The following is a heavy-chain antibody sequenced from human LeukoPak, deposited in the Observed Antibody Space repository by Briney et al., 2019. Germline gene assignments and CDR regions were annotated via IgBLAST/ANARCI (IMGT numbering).Heavy chain of an antibody. V-gene: IGHV1-46*03. CDR2: INPSGGST. J-gene: IGHJ4*02. D-gene: IGHD2-2*01. Sequence: ASVKVSCKASGYTFTSYYMHWLRQAPGQGLEWMGIINPSGGSTSYPHKFQGRVIMTRHTSTSTVYMELSSLRFEDTAVYYCARVVPAATPSSYYFDYWGQGTMVTVSS. CDR1: GYTFTSYY. CDR3: ARVVPAATPSSYYFDY.